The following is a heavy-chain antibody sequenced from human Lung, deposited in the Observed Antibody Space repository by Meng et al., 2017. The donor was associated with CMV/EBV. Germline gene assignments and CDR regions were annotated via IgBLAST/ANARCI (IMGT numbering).Heavy chain of an antibody. V-gene: IGHV3-11*04. CDR2: ISSTGSSI. CDR3: ARDPRPGDYYFGMDV. D-gene: IGHD6-6*01. CDR1: GFSFSDYY. Sequence: GESLKISCAASGFSFSDYYMSWIRQAPGKGLEWVSYISSTGSSIYYADSVKGRFTISRDNAKNSLYLQMNSLRAEDTAMYYCARDPRPGDYYFGMDVWGQGXTATVSS. J-gene: IGHJ6*02.